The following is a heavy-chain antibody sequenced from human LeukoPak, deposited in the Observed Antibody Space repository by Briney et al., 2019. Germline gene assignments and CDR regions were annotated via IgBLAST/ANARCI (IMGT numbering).Heavy chain of an antibody. CDR1: GFTFSSYG. J-gene: IGHJ6*02. D-gene: IGHD6-13*01. V-gene: IGHV3-23*01. Sequence: PGGSPRLSCAASGFTFSSYGMHWVRQAPGKGLEWVSAISGSGGSTYYADSVKGRFTISRDNSKNTLYLQMNSLRAEDTAKYYCAKGWAAAALQYYYGMDVWGRGTTVTASS. CDR3: AKGWAAAALQYYYGMDV. CDR2: ISGSGGST.